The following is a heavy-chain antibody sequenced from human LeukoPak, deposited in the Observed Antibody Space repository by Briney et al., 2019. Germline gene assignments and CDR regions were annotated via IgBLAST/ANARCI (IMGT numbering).Heavy chain of an antibody. V-gene: IGHV3-48*03. J-gene: IGHJ4*02. CDR2: ISSSGTTI. D-gene: IGHD3-22*01. CDR1: GFTFSSYE. CDR3: AREGVYYDSNGYYRPSDY. Sequence: PGGSLRLSCAASGFTFSSYEMNWVRQAPGKGLEWVSYISSSGTTIHYADSVKGRFTISRDNAKNSLYLQMNSLRAEDTAVYYCAREGVYYDSNGYYRPSDYWGQGTLLTVSS.